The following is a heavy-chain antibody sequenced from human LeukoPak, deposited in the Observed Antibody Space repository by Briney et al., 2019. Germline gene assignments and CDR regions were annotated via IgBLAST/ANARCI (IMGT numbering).Heavy chain of an antibody. Sequence: SETLSLTCTVSGGSISTSSYSWGWIRQPPGKGLEWIGTIYYTGSTNYNPSLKSRVTISVDTSKNQFSLKLNSVTAADTAVYYCARTYSPRGRDEFDYWGQGTLVTVSS. CDR1: GGSISTSSYS. CDR3: ARTYSPRGRDEFDY. CDR2: IYYTGST. V-gene: IGHV4-39*01. D-gene: IGHD6-13*01. J-gene: IGHJ4*02.